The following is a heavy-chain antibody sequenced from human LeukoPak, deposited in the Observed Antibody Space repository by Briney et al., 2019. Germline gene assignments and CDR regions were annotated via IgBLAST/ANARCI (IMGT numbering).Heavy chain of an antibody. V-gene: IGHV1-8*01. J-gene: IGHJ6*02. CDR1: GYTFTSYD. CDR2: MNPNSGNT. D-gene: IGHD6-19*01. Sequence: ASVKVSCKASGYTFTSYDINWVRQATGQGLEWMGWMNPNSGNTGYAQKFQGRVTMTRNTSISTAYMELSSLRSEDTAVYCCARGPLSSGWYQSIYYYYYGMDVWGQGTTVTVSS. CDR3: ARGPLSSGWYQSIYYYYYGMDV.